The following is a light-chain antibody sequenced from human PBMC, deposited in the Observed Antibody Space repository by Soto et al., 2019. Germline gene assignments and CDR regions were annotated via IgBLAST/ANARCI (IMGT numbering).Light chain of an antibody. Sequence: QSALTQPASVSGSPGQSITISCTGTSSDVGGYNYVSWYQQHPGKVPKLMIYEVSNRPSGVSNRFSGSKSANTASLTISGLQAEDEADYYCSSYTSSSTQVFGTGTKVTVL. CDR1: SSDVGGYNY. CDR2: EVS. CDR3: SSYTSSSTQV. V-gene: IGLV2-14*01. J-gene: IGLJ1*01.